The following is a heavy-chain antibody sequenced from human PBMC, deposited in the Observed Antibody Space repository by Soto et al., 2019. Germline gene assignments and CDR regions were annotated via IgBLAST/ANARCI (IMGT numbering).Heavy chain of an antibody. J-gene: IGHJ4*02. CDR1: GGSISSISYY. CDR3: ARIAGLRFLEWFTGDYPYYFDN. V-gene: IGHV4-39*01. CDR2: IYYSGST. D-gene: IGHD3-3*01. Sequence: PSETLSLTCTVSGGSISSISYYWGWIRQPPGKGLEWIGSIYYSGSTYYNPSLKSRVTISVDTSKNQFSLKLSSVTAADTAVYYCARIAGLRFLEWFTGDYPYYFDNWGQGTLVTVSS.